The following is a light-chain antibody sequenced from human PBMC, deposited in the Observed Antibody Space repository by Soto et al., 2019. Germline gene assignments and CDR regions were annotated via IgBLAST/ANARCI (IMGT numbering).Light chain of an antibody. CDR3: QQCGNSPWT. V-gene: IGKV1-39*01. CDR1: RTINTY. CDR2: GAS. J-gene: IGKJ1*01. Sequence: DVRMTQSPSSLSASVGDTITITCRASRTINTYLNWFQQKPGEPPRLLIYGASTLHDGVPSRFSGSGSGADFTLTISGLQPEDFASYHCQQCGNSPWTFGQGTKVEIK.